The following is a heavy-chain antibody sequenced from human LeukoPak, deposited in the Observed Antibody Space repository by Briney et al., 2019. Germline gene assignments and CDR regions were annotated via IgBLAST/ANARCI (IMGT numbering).Heavy chain of an antibody. D-gene: IGHD3-22*01. CDR1: GYSFTSYW. Sequence: PGESLKISCKGSGYSFTSYWIGWVRQMPGKGLEWMGIIYPGDSDTRYSPSFQGQVTISADKSISTAYLQWISLKASDTAMYYCARRGHGYYYDSSGYSRGGYYFDYWGQGTLVTVSS. J-gene: IGHJ4*02. V-gene: IGHV5-51*01. CDR3: ARRGHGYYYDSSGYSRGGYYFDY. CDR2: IYPGDSDT.